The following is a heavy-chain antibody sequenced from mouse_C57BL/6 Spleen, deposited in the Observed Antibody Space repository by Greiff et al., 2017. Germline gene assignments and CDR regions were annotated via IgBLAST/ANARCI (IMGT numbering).Heavy chain of an antibody. CDR3: ARQNWDGAWFAY. D-gene: IGHD4-1*01. V-gene: IGHV1-55*01. CDR2: IYPGSGST. Sequence: QVQLQQPGAELVKPGASVKMSCKASGYTFTSYWITWVKQRPGQGLEWIGDIYPGSGSTNYNEKLKSKATLTVDTASSTAYIQLSSLTSEDSAVYYCARQNWDGAWFAYWGQGTLVTVSA. CDR1: GYTFTSYW. J-gene: IGHJ3*01.